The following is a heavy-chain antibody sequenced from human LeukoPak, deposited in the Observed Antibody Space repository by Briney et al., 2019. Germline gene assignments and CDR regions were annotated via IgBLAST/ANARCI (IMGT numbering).Heavy chain of an antibody. V-gene: IGHV1-18*01. Sequence: ASVKVFCKASGYTFASYGISWVRQAPGQGLEWMGWISAYNGNTNYAQKLQGRVTMTTDTSTSTAYMELRSLRSDDTAVYYCARSPWEAGLYYFDYWGQGTLVTVSS. CDR3: ARSPWEAGLYYFDY. CDR2: ISAYNGNT. CDR1: GYTFASYG. D-gene: IGHD1-26*01. J-gene: IGHJ4*02.